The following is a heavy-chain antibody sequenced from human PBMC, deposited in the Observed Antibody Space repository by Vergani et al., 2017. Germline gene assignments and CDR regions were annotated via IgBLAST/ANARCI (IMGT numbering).Heavy chain of an antibody. CDR1: GFTFSSYS. J-gene: IGHJ6*03. CDR2: ISSSSSYI. CDR3: ARGDSSAGTYYYYYYYMDV. Sequence: EVQLVESGGGLVKPGGSLRLSCAASGFTFSSYSMNWVRQAPGKGLEWVSSISSSSSYIYYADSVKGRFTISRDNAKNSLYLQMNSLRAEDTAVYYCARGDSSAGTYYYYYYYMDVWGKGTTVTVSS. V-gene: IGHV3-21*01. D-gene: IGHD6-25*01.